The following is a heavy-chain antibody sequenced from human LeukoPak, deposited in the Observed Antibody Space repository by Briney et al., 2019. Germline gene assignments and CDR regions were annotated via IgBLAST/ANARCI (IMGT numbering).Heavy chain of an antibody. Sequence: PSETLSLTCAVYGGSFSGYYWGWIRQPPGKGLEWIGEINHSGSTNYNPSLKSRVTISVDTSKNQFSLKLSSVTAADTAVYYCASPYYGSGSYNWFDPWGQGTLVTVSS. J-gene: IGHJ5*02. CDR3: ASPYYGSGSYNWFDP. V-gene: IGHV4-34*01. CDR1: GGSFSGYY. CDR2: INHSGST. D-gene: IGHD3-10*01.